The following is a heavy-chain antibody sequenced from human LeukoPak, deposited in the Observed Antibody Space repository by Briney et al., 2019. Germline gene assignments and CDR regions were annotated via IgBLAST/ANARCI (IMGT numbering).Heavy chain of an antibody. CDR3: ARVDTVMAYYFDL. CDR2: IYSGGTT. J-gene: IGHJ4*02. D-gene: IGHD5-18*01. V-gene: IGHV3-53*04. Sequence: GGSLRLSCAASGVTVSTNCMTWVRQAPGKGLEWVSTIYSGGTTYYADSVMGRFTISRHNSRNTPYLQMNSLRAEDTAVYYCARVDTVMAYYFDLWGQGTLVTVSS. CDR1: GVTVSTNC.